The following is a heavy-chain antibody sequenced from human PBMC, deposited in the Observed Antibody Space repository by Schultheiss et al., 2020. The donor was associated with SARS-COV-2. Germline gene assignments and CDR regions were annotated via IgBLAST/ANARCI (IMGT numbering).Heavy chain of an antibody. CDR1: GGSISSYY. V-gene: IGHV4-59*01. CDR3: ARVGRYYYDSSGYYPFDY. J-gene: IGHJ4*02. Sequence: SETLSLTCTVSGGSISSYYWSWIRQPPGKGLEWIGYIYYSGSTYYNPSLKSRVTISVDTSKNQFSLKLSSVTAADTAVYYCARVGRYYYDSSGYYPFDYWGQGTLVTVSS. CDR2: IYYSGST. D-gene: IGHD3-22*01.